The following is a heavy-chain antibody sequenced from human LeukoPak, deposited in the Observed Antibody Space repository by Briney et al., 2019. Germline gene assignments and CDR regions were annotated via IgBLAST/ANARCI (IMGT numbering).Heavy chain of an antibody. CDR3: ATIVDTAMVAVDY. CDR1: GGPFSGYY. CDR2: INHSGST. Sequence: SETLSLTCAVYGGPFSGYYWSWIRQPPGKGLEWIGEINHSGSTNYNPSLKSRVTISVDTSKNQFSLKLSSVTAADTAVYYCATIVDTAMVAVDYWGQGTLVTVSS. D-gene: IGHD5-18*01. J-gene: IGHJ4*02. V-gene: IGHV4-34*01.